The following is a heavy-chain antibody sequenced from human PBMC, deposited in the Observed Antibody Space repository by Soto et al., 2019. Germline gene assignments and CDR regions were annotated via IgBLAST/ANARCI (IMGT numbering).Heavy chain of an antibody. Sequence: SETLSLTCAVSGGSISSGGYYWSWIRQPPGKGLEWIGYIYYSGSTNYNPSLKSRVTISVDTSKNQFSLKLSSVTAADTAVYYCARDNGYGYGYTLDHWGQGTLVTVSS. CDR3: ARDNGYGYGYTLDH. D-gene: IGHD5-18*01. CDR2: IYYSGST. CDR1: GGSISSGGYY. V-gene: IGHV4-61*08. J-gene: IGHJ4*02.